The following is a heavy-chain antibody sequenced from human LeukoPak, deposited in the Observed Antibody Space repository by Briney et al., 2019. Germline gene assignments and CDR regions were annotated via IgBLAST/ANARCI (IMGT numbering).Heavy chain of an antibody. CDR2: ISSSSSYI. J-gene: IGHJ4*02. Sequence: GGSLRLSCAASGFTFSSYSMNWVRQAPGKGLEWVSSISSSSSYIYYADSVKGRFTISRDNAKNSLYLQMNSLRAEDTAVYYCAKDYDILTGAPDFDYWGQGTLVTVSS. V-gene: IGHV3-21*01. CDR1: GFTFSSYS. D-gene: IGHD3-9*01. CDR3: AKDYDILTGAPDFDY.